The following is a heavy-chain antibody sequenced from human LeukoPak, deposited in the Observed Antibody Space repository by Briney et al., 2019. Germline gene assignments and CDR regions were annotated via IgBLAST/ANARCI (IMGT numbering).Heavy chain of an antibody. CDR1: GGSISSYY. D-gene: IGHD3-22*01. J-gene: IGHJ4*02. V-gene: IGHV4-59*01. CDR2: IYDTGNT. Sequence: PSETPSLTCTVSGGSISSYYWSWVRQPPGKGLEWIGHIYDTGNTNYNPSLESRVTISVDTSKNQFSLRLTSVTAADTAVYFCARATPWLLPGYWGQGTLVTVSS. CDR3: ARATPWLLPGY.